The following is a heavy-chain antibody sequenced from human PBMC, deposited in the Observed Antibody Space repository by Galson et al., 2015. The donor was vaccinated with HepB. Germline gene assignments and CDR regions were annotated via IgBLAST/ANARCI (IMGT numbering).Heavy chain of an antibody. CDR1: GFTFSDHY. CDR2: IDETTTFI. Sequence: SLRLSCAASGFTFSDHYMSWIRQAPGKGLEWVSYIDETTTFINYADSVKGRFAISRDNAKSSLYLQMNGLRAEDTAVYFCARSGEFEPLVDAFDMWGQGTMVTVSS. CDR3: ARSGEFEPLVDAFDM. J-gene: IGHJ3*02. V-gene: IGHV3-11*06. D-gene: IGHD3-10*01.